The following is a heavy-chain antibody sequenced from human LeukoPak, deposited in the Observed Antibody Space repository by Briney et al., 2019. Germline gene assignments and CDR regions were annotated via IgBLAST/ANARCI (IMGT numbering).Heavy chain of an antibody. CDR1: GFTFSDYY. D-gene: IGHD4-23*01. V-gene: IGHV3-11*04. J-gene: IGHJ3*02. CDR3: ARLLRWYADDAFDI. CDR2: ISSSGSTI. Sequence: KAGGSLRLSCAASGFTFSDYYMSWIRQAPGKGLEWVSYISSSGSTIYYADSVKGRFTISRDNAKNSLYLQMNSLRAEDTAVYYCARLLRWYADDAFDIWGQGTMVTVSS.